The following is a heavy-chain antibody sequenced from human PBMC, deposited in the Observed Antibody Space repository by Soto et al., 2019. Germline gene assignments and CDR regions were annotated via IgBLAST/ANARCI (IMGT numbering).Heavy chain of an antibody. V-gene: IGHV4-59*08. CDR1: GGSISSYY. D-gene: IGHD3-9*01. Sequence: SETLSLTCTVSGGSISSYYWSWIRQPPGKGLEWIGYIYYSGSTNYNPSLKSRVTISVDTSKNQFSLKLSSVTAADTAVYYCARHGYYDILTGYYEGIEYYFDYWGQGTLVTVS. CDR3: ARHGYYDILTGYYEGIEYYFDY. J-gene: IGHJ4*02. CDR2: IYYSGST.